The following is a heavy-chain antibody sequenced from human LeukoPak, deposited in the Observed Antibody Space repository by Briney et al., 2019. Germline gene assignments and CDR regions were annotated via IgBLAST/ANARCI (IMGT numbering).Heavy chain of an antibody. CDR3: ARVSGSYVSDL. Sequence: SVKVSCKASGGTFSSYAISWVRQAPGQGLEWMGRIIPIFGIANYAQKFQGRVTITADKSTSTAYTELSSLRSEDTAVYYCARVSGSYVSDLWGRGTLVTVSS. V-gene: IGHV1-69*04. J-gene: IGHJ2*01. D-gene: IGHD1-26*01. CDR1: GGTFSSYA. CDR2: IIPIFGIA.